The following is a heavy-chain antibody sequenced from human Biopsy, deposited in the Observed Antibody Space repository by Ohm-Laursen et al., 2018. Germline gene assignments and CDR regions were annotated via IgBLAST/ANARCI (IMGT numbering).Heavy chain of an antibody. Sequence: GSLRLSCTASGVTLSGYGMNWVRQAPGKGLEWVSSISASSSYIYYADSVKGRFTVSRDNTKNTLYLQMNNLRAADTAIYFCATELLPPGVGGPWLDSWGQGTPVTVSS. D-gene: IGHD3-10*01. CDR2: ISASSSYI. CDR1: GVTLSGYG. CDR3: ATELLPPGVGGPWLDS. V-gene: IGHV3-21*06. J-gene: IGHJ5*01.